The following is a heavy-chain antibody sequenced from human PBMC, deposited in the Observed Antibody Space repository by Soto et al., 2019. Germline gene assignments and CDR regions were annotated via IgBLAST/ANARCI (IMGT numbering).Heavy chain of an antibody. J-gene: IGHJ6*02. CDR2: IGAYNGNT. Sequence: GASVKVSCKASGYTFTSYGISWVRQAPGQGLEWMGWIGAYNGNTNYAQKLQGRVTMTTDTSTSTAYMELRSLRSDDTAVYYCARLPRSWGITGTTKIDYYYYGMDVWGQGTTVTVSS. CDR3: ARLPRSWGITGTTKIDYYYYGMDV. V-gene: IGHV1-18*01. D-gene: IGHD1-20*01. CDR1: GYTFTSYG.